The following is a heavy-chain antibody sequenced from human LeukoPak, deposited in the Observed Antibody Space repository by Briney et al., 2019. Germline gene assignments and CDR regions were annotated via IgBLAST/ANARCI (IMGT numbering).Heavy chain of an antibody. D-gene: IGHD2-15*01. CDR3: AKAKAATFDAFDI. CDR2: MNPNSGNT. J-gene: IGHJ3*02. V-gene: IGHV1-8*01. Sequence: ASVKVSCKASGYTFTSYDINWVRQATGQGLEWMGWMNPNSGNTGYAQKFQGRVTMTRNTSISTAYMELSSLRSEDTAVYYCAKAKAATFDAFDIWGQGTMVTVSS. CDR1: GYTFTSYD.